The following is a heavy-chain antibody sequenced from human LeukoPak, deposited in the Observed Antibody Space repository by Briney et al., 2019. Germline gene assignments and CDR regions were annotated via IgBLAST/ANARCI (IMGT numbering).Heavy chain of an antibody. Sequence: SETLSLTCAVYGGSFSGYYWSWIRQPPGKGLEWIGEINHSGSTNYNPSLKSRVTISVDMSKNQFSLKLSSVTAADTAVYYCALLITMVRGVIKDDAFDIWGQGTMVTVSS. CDR1: GGSFSGYY. J-gene: IGHJ3*02. CDR2: INHSGST. D-gene: IGHD3-10*01. V-gene: IGHV4-34*01. CDR3: ALLITMVRGVIKDDAFDI.